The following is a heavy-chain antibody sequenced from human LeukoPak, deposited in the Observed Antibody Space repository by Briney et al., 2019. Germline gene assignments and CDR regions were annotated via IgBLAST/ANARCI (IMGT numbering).Heavy chain of an antibody. V-gene: IGHV3-21*01. CDR3: ARDPMPVDTAMGDY. Sequence: PGGSLRLSCAASGFTFSSYSMNWVRQAPGKGLEWVSSISSSSSYIYYADSVKGRFTISRDNAKNSLHLQMNSLRAEDTAVYYCARDPMPVDTAMGDYWGQGTLVTVSS. CDR1: GFTFSSYS. D-gene: IGHD5-18*01. J-gene: IGHJ4*02. CDR2: ISSSSSYI.